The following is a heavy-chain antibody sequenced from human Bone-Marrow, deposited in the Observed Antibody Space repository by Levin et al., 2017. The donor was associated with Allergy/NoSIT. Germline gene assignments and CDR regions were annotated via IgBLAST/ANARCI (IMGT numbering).Heavy chain of an antibody. CDR2: IKSKTDAGTT. Sequence: GGSLRLSCAASGFSFSNAWMSWVRQSPGKGLEWVGRIKSKTDAGTTDYAAPVKGRFTISRDDSKNTLYLQMNSLKTEDTAVYYCTTTLRWETPEVDYWGQGTLVTVSS. CDR3: TTTLRWETPEVDY. D-gene: IGHD1-26*01. J-gene: IGHJ4*02. CDR1: GFSFSNAW. V-gene: IGHV3-15*01.